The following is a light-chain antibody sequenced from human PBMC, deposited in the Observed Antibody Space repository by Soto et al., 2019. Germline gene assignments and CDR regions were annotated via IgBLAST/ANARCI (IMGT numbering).Light chain of an antibody. CDR3: QSYDSSNHVV. CDR1: SGSIASNY. V-gene: IGLV6-57*02. Sequence: QSVSESPGKTVTISCTGSSGSIASNYVQWYQQRPGSAPTTVIYEDNQRPSGVPDRFSGSIDSSSNSASLTISGLKTEDEADYYWQSYDSSNHVVFGGGTKLTVL. CDR2: EDN. J-gene: IGLJ2*01.